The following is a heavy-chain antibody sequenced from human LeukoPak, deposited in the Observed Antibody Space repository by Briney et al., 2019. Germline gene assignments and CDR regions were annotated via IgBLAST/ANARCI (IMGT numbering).Heavy chain of an antibody. CDR1: GGSISRTNW. D-gene: IGHD1-26*01. CDR2: ISLSGRT. V-gene: IGHV4-4*02. J-gene: IGHJ4*02. Sequence: SSETLSLTCDVSGGSISRTNWWSWVRQSPGQGLGWIGEISLSGRTNYNPSLQSRVTMSLDESKNQLSLDLASVTAADTAVYYCSRESGAFSPFGYWGQGTLVTVHS. CDR3: SRESGAFSPFGY.